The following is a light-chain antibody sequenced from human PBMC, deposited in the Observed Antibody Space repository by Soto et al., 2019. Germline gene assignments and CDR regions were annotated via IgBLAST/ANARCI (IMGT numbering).Light chain of an antibody. CDR2: DVT. Sequence: QSALTQPHSVSGSPGQSVTISCSGTSSDVGHYNFVSWYQHHPGKAPKLLIYDVTTRPSGVPDRFSGSKSGNTASLTISGLQAEDEGDFYCCSYAGSYTWVFGGGTKLTVL. V-gene: IGLV2-11*01. CDR3: CSYAGSYTWV. CDR1: SSDVGHYNF. J-gene: IGLJ3*02.